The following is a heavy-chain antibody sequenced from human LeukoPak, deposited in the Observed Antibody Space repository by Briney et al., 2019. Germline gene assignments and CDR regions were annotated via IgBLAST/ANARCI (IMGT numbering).Heavy chain of an antibody. Sequence: SETLSLTCTVSGGSISNYYWGWIRQPPGKGLEWIGSIYYSGSTYYNPSLKSRVTISVDTSKNQFSLKLSSVIAADTAVYYCARIDILTGYYRIDYWGQGTLVTVSS. V-gene: IGHV4-39*01. CDR3: ARIDILTGYYRIDY. CDR1: GGSISNYY. CDR2: IYYSGST. D-gene: IGHD3-9*01. J-gene: IGHJ4*02.